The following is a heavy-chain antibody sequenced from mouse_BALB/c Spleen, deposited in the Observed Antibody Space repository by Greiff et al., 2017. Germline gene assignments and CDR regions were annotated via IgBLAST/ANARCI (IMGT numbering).Heavy chain of an antibody. D-gene: IGHD4-1*01. CDR3: ARQTELRRFYFDY. CDR1: GFTFSSYT. V-gene: IGHV5-12-2*01. J-gene: IGHJ2*01. Sequence: EVKLVESGGGLVQPGGSLKLSCAASGFTFSSYTMSWVRQTPEKRLEWVAYISNGGGSTYYPDTVKGRFTISRDNAKNTLYMQMSSLKSEDTAMFNCARQTELRRFYFDYWGQGTTLTVSS. CDR2: ISNGGGST.